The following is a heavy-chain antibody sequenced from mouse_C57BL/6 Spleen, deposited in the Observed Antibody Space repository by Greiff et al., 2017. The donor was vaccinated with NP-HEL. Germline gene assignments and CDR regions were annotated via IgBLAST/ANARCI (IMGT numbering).Heavy chain of an antibody. D-gene: IGHD2-2*01. J-gene: IGHJ4*01. V-gene: IGHV5-16*01. CDR1: GFTISDYY. CDR3: ARDRLGDYAMDY. CDR2: LNYDGSST. Sequence: EVQLVESEGGLVQPGSSLKLSCTASGFTISDYYMAWVRQIPEKGLEWVANLNYDGSSTYYMDSLKSRFIISRDKAKNIVYLQMSSLKSEDTATYYCARDRLGDYAMDYWGQGTSVTVSS.